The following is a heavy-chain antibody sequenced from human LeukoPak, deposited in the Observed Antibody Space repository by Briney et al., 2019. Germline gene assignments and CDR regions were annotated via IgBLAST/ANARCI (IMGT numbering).Heavy chain of an antibody. CDR1: GFAFSSDA. D-gene: IGHD6-19*01. V-gene: IGHV3-30*04. CDR2: ISYDGSNA. CDR3: ARDLVYSSGWFAGELDH. Sequence: PGGSLRLSCSASGFAFSSDAMHWVRQATGRGLEWLAVISYDGSNADHAESVRGRFTISRDNSKNTLFLQMNSLRPEDTAVYYCARDLVYSSGWFAGELDHWGLGTLVIVSS. J-gene: IGHJ4*02.